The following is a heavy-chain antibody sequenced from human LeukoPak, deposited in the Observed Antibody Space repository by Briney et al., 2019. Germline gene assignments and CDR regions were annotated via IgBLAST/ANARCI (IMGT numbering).Heavy chain of an antibody. V-gene: IGHV3-23*01. CDR3: AKEGHLVVVPAARY. J-gene: IGHJ4*02. CDR1: GFTFNTYA. D-gene: IGHD2-2*01. CDR2: ISGSGGST. Sequence: PGGSLRLSCAASGFTFNTYAMSWVRQAPGKGLEWVSAISGSGGSTYYADSVKGRFTISRDNSKNTLYLQMNSLRAEDTAVYYCAKEGHLVVVPAARYWGQGTLVTVSS.